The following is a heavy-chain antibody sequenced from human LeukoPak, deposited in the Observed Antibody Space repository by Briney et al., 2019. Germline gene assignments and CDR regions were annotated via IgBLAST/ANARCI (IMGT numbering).Heavy chain of an antibody. D-gene: IGHD6-13*01. CDR3: AKDRAQQLVLDF. Sequence: GGCLRLSCSASGFTFSCYAMRWVGPAPGKGLEWVSDIIGSGSSTYYADSVKGRFTISRDNSKNTLFLQMNSLRAEDTAVYYCAKDRAQQLVLDFWGQGTLVTVSS. CDR2: IIGSGSST. J-gene: IGHJ4*02. CDR1: GFTFSCYA. V-gene: IGHV3-23*01.